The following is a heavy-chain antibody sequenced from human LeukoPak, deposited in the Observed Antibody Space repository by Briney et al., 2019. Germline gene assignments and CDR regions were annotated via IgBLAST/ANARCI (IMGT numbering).Heavy chain of an antibody. V-gene: IGHV3-66*01. J-gene: IGHJ4*02. Sequence: GGSLRLSCAASGFTFSNAWMSWVRQAPGKGLEWVSVIYSDGSTYYTDSVKGRFTISRDNSKNTLYLQMNSLRAEDTAVYYCARDQPHSLTPDKIHWGQGTLVTVSS. CDR1: GFTFSNAW. D-gene: IGHD1-14*01. CDR2: IYSDGST. CDR3: ARDQPHSLTPDKIH.